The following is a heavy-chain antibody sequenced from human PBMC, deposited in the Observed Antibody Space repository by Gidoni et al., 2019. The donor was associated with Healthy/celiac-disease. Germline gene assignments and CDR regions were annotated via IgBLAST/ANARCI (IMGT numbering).Heavy chain of an antibody. Sequence: QVQLVQSGAEVKKPGASVKVSCKASGYTFTGYYMHWVRQAPGQGLEWRGWINPNSGGTNYAQKFQGRVTMTRDTSISTAYMELSRLRSDDTAVYYCARLALSIFGVVIDAFDIWGQGTMVTVSS. J-gene: IGHJ3*02. CDR2: INPNSGGT. CDR1: GYTFTGYY. V-gene: IGHV1-2*02. D-gene: IGHD3-3*01. CDR3: ARLALSIFGVVIDAFDI.